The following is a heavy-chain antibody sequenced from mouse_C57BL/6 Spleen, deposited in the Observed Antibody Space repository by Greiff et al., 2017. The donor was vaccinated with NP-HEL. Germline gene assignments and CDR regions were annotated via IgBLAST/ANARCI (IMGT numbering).Heavy chain of an antibody. CDR1: GFTFSSYA. J-gene: IGHJ4*01. CDR3: TREWLYDGYYGAMDY. V-gene: IGHV5-9-1*02. Sequence: EVMLVESGEGLVKPGGSLKLSCAASGFTFSSYAMSWVRQTPEKRLEWVAYISSGGDYIYYADTVKGRFTISRDNARNTLYLQMSRLKSEDTAMYYCTREWLYDGYYGAMDYWGQGTSVTVSS. CDR2: ISSGGDYI. D-gene: IGHD2-3*01.